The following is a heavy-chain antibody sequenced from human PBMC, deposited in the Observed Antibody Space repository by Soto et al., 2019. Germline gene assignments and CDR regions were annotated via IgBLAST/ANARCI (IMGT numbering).Heavy chain of an antibody. CDR3: AREGPGVGSSSDYSYPWFDP. Sequence: ASETLSLTCTVSGGSISSSSYYWGWIRQPPGKGLEWIGSIYYSGSTYYNPSLKSRVTISVDTSKNQFSLKLSSVTAADTAVYYCAREGPGVGSSSDYSYPWFDPWGQGTLVTVSS. CDR1: GGSISSSSYY. J-gene: IGHJ5*02. CDR2: IYYSGST. D-gene: IGHD6-6*01. V-gene: IGHV4-39*02.